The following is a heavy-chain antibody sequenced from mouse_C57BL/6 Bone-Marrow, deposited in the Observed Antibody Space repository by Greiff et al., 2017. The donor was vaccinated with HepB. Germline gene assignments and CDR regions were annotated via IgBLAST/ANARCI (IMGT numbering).Heavy chain of an antibody. Sequence: EVQLVESGEGLVKLGGSWNLSWQASGFPLGTYGIHWVRKPPGRGLEWVAYISSGSSTIYYADTVKGRFTISRDNAKNTLFLQMTSLRSEDTAMYYCARGFYYYGSSYWYFDVWGTGTTVTVSS. V-gene: IGHV5-17*01. D-gene: IGHD1-1*01. CDR1: GFPLGTYG. J-gene: IGHJ1*03. CDR3: ARGFYYYGSSYWYFDV. CDR2: ISSGSSTI.